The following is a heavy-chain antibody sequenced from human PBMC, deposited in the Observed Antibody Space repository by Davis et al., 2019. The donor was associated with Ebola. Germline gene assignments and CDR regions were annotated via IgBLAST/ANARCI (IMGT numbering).Heavy chain of an antibody. Sequence: ASVQVSCKASGYTFNKYNMHWVRQAPGQRLEWMGWINAGNGYTKYSLKFRGRVTITKDTSASTAYMELSSLRSEDTAVYYCARDFAVLVAGTSAGGFDMWGQGTMVTVSS. CDR2: INAGNGYT. D-gene: IGHD6-19*01. J-gene: IGHJ3*02. CDR1: GYTFNKYN. V-gene: IGHV1-3*01. CDR3: ARDFAVLVAGTSAGGFDM.